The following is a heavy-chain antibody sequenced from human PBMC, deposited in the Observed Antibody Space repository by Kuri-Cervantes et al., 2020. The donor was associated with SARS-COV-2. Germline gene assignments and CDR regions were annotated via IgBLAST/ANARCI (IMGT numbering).Heavy chain of an antibody. V-gene: IGHV1-18*01. CDR3: ARVPISRYCSSTSCYFDY. CDR2: ISAYNGNT. CDR1: GYTFSSYD. D-gene: IGHD2-2*01. J-gene: IGHJ4*02. Sequence: ASVNDSCKASGYTFSSYDINWLRQATGQGLEWMGWISAYNGNTNYAQKLQGRGTMTADTSTSTAYMELRSLRSEETDVYYCARVPISRYCSSTSCYFDYWGQGTLVTVSS.